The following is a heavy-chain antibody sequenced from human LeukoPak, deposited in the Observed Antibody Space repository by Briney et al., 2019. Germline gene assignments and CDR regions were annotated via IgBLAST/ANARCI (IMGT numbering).Heavy chain of an antibody. D-gene: IGHD3-9*01. CDR3: ARRAGVYDILTGYYPYYFDY. V-gene: IGHV5-51*01. CDR2: IYPGDSDT. Sequence: GESLKISCKGSGYSFTSYWIGWVRQMPGKGLEWMGIIYPGDSDTRYSPSFQGQVTISADKSISTAYLQWSSLKASDTAMYYCARRAGVYDILTGYYPYYFDYWGQGTLVTVSS. CDR1: GYSFTSYW. J-gene: IGHJ4*02.